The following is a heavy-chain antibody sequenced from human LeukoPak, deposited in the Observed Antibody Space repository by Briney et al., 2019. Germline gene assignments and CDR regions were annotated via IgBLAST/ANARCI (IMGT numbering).Heavy chain of an antibody. D-gene: IGHD3-22*01. V-gene: IGHV3-30-3*01. CDR3: ARAPMSYDSSGFGGAFDI. CDR2: ISYDGTNK. Sequence: GRSLRLSCAASGFTFSNYAMHWVRQTPGKGLEWVAVISYDGTNKYYADSVKGRFTISRDNSKNTMYLQMNSLRAEDTAMYYCARAPMSYDSSGFGGAFDIWGQGTMVTVSS. CDR1: GFTFSNYA. J-gene: IGHJ3*02.